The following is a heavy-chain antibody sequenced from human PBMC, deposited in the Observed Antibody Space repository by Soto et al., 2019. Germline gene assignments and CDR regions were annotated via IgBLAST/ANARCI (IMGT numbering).Heavy chain of an antibody. V-gene: IGHV3-23*01. CDR2: ITSSASDT. J-gene: IGHJ4*02. CDR1: GFSFSASS. CDR3: AKDDGYYYDSSGTFDY. D-gene: IGHD3-22*01. Sequence: PGGSLRLSCAASGFSFSASSMAWVRQPPGKGLEWVSAITSSASDTHYADSVKGRFTISRDNSKNTLYLQMNSLRAEDTAVYYCAKDDGYYYDSSGTFDYWGQGTLVTVSS.